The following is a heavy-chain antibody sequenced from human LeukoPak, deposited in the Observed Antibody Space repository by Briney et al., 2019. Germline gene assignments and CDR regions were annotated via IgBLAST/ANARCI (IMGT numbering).Heavy chain of an antibody. D-gene: IGHD5-18*01. CDR3: STSDAAMINYFDY. Sequence: GGSLRLSCAASGFTFSNAWMNWVRQAPGKGLEWVGRIKTKTDDEEIDYAAPVKGRFTISRDDSKNMLYLQMNSLRTEDTAVYYCSTSDAAMINYFDYWGQGTLVTVSS. J-gene: IGHJ4*02. V-gene: IGHV3-15*01. CDR1: GFTFSNAW. CDR2: IKTKTDDEEI.